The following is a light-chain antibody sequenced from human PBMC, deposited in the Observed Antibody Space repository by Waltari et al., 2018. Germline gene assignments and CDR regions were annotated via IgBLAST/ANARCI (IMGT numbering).Light chain of an antibody. CDR1: QSVSSNY. Sequence: ELVLTQSPGTLSLSPGERPTLSCRASQSVSSNYQAWYQQKPGQAPRLLKYGASSRATGIPDRFSGSGSGTDFTLTISRLEPEDFAVYYCQQYGSSPFTFGPGTKVEIK. CDR2: GAS. CDR3: QQYGSSPFT. J-gene: IGKJ3*01. V-gene: IGKV3-20*01.